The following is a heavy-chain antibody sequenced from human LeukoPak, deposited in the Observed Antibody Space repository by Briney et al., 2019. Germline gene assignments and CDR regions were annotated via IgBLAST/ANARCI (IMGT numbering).Heavy chain of an antibody. V-gene: IGHV4-39*07. J-gene: IGHJ5*02. CDR3: ARTTTMVRGVYS. CDR1: AGSISSFIYY. CDR2: IYYTGGT. D-gene: IGHD3-10*01. Sequence: SETLSLTCTVSAGSISSFIYYWGWIRQPPGKGLEWIGNIYYTGGTYYNSSLKSRVTILVDTSKNQFSLRLSSVTAADTAVYYCARTTTMVRGVYSWGQGTLVTVSS.